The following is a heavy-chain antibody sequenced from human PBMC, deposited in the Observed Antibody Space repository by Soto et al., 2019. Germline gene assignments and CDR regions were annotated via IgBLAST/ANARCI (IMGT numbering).Heavy chain of an antibody. J-gene: IGHJ6*03. CDR3: AKDGSRLWFGEPRSYYYYMDV. Sequence: GGSLRLSCAASGFTFSSYGMHWVRQAPGKGLEWVAVISYDGSNKYYADSVKGRFTISRDNSKNTLYLQMNSLRAEDTAVYYCAKDGSRLWFGEPRSYYYYMDVWGKGTTVTVSS. V-gene: IGHV3-30*18. CDR2: ISYDGSNK. CDR1: GFTFSSYG. D-gene: IGHD3-10*01.